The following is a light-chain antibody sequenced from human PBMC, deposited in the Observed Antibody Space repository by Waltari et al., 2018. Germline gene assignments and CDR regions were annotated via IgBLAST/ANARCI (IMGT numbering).Light chain of an antibody. Sequence: QSTLTQPPSASGSPGQSVTIPCTGTSDDAGGYNYVSWYQQHPGKAPKFLIYQVSNRPSGVPDRFSGSKSGNTASLTVSGLQAEDEADYYCSSFAGSNAVLFGGGTKLTVL. CDR2: QVS. CDR1: SDDAGGYNY. J-gene: IGLJ2*01. V-gene: IGLV2-8*01. CDR3: SSFAGSNAVL.